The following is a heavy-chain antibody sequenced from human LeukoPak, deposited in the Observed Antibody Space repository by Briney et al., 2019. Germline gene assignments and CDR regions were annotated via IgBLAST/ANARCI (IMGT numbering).Heavy chain of an antibody. V-gene: IGHV3-11*01. J-gene: IGHJ6*02. D-gene: IGHD2/OR15-2a*01. CDR2: ISSSGSTT. Sequence: GGSLRLSCEASGFTFSDYYINWMRQAPGKGLEWVSSISSSGSTTYYADSVKGRFTVSRDNAKTSLYLLMNSLRAEDTALYFCARDRQSRYGMDVWGQGTTVTVS. CDR3: ARDRQSRYGMDV. CDR1: GFTFSDYY.